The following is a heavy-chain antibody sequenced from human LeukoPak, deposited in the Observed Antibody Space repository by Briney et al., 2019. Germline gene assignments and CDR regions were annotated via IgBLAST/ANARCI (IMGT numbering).Heavy chain of an antibody. CDR1: GFSFSAYW. V-gene: IGHV3-74*01. CDR2: INEGGSFA. J-gene: IGHJ4*02. D-gene: IGHD2-21*01. Sequence: PGGSLRLSCAASGFSFSAYWMHSVRQAPGKGLVWVSRINEGGSFATCADSVKGRFTVSRDNAKNTVYLQMNSLTAEDTAVYYCARDLVMVNTPGDDFDYWGRGTLVTVSS. CDR3: ARDLVMVNTPGDDFDY.